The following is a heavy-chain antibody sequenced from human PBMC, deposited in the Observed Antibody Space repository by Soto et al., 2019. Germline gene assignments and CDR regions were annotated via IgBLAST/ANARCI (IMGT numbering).Heavy chain of an antibody. D-gene: IGHD3-22*01. J-gene: IGHJ4*02. Sequence: GASVKVSCKASGGTFSSYAISWVRQAPGQGLEWMGGIIPIFGTANYAQKFQGRVTITADESTSTAYMELSSLRSEDTAVYYCARDHYYYDSSGYYFDYWGQGTLVTVS. V-gene: IGHV1-69*13. CDR2: IIPIFGTA. CDR1: GGTFSSYA. CDR3: ARDHYYYDSSGYYFDY.